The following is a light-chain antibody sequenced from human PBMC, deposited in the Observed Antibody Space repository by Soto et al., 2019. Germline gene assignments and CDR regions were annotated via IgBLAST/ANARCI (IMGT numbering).Light chain of an antibody. J-gene: IGKJ4*01. CDR1: QSISSY. V-gene: IGKV1-39*01. CDR3: QQSYSTPPLT. CDR2: AAS. Sequence: DIQMTQSPSSLSASVGDRVTITCRASQSISSYLNWYQQKPGKAPKLLIYAASSLQSGVQSRFSGSGSETDFTLTISSLQPEDFATYYCQQSYSTPPLTFGGGTKVEIK.